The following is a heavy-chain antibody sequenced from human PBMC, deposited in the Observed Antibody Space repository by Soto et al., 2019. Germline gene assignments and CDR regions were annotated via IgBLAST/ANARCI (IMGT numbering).Heavy chain of an antibody. V-gene: IGHV1-18*01. CDR2: ISGYNGNT. CDR3: PGGGGGFEDY. CDR1: GYTFTNYG. D-gene: IGHD3-16*01. J-gene: IGHJ4*02. Sequence: QIQLVQSGPEVKKPGASVKVSCKTAGYTFTNYGVSWVRQAPGQGLEWMGWISGYNGNTNYAQNLQDRVTMTTDTSTGPVYMELRSLTSDDTAVYYCPGGGGGFEDYWGQGTLVGVSS.